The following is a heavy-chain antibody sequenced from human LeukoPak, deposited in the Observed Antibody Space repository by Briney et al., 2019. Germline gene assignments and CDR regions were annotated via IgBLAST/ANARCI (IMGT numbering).Heavy chain of an antibody. Sequence: SETLSLTCTVSGGSISSYYWSWIRQPPGKGLEWIGYIYYSGSTNYNPSLKSRVTISVDTSKNQFSLKLSSVTAADTAVYYRAREGPDYGDPIDYWGQGTLVTVSS. D-gene: IGHD4-17*01. J-gene: IGHJ4*02. V-gene: IGHV4-59*01. CDR3: AREGPDYGDPIDY. CDR2: IYYSGST. CDR1: GGSISSYY.